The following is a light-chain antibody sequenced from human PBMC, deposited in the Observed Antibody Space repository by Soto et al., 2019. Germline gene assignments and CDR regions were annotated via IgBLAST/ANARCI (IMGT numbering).Light chain of an antibody. CDR1: QSVSTY. CDR3: QQRSSWPPTIT. Sequence: IVMTQSPATLSVSPGERATLCCRTSQSVSTYLAWYQQRPGQAPRLLIYDASYRATDIPPRFSGSGSGTDFTLTISSLEPEDFAVYYCQQRSSWPPTITFGQGTRLEIK. J-gene: IGKJ5*01. V-gene: IGKV3-11*01. CDR2: DAS.